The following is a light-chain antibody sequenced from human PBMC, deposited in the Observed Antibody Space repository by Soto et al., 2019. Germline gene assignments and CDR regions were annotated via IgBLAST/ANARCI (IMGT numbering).Light chain of an antibody. CDR1: QSVSSW. Sequence: DIQMTQSPSTLSASVGDRVTITCRASQSVSSWLAWYQQKPGKAPKFLIYDASSLESGVPSRFSGSGSGTEFTLTISGLQPDDFPTYYCQQYDSYPRTFGQGTKVEPK. CDR2: DAS. V-gene: IGKV1-5*01. J-gene: IGKJ1*01. CDR3: QQYDSYPRT.